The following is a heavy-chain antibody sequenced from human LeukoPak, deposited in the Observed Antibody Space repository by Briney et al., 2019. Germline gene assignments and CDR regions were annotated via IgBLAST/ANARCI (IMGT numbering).Heavy chain of an antibody. CDR3: AREAAAGPKKNCLFDP. V-gene: IGHV3-7*01. Sequence: GGSLRLSCIASGFNYGPYWMSWVRQAPGKGPEWVANIKGDGSERFYVNSVEGRFTISRDNAKNSLYLQMNSLRAEDTAVYYCAREAAAGPKKNCLFDPWGQGTLVTVSS. D-gene: IGHD6-13*01. J-gene: IGHJ5*02. CDR1: GFNYGPYW. CDR2: IKGDGSER.